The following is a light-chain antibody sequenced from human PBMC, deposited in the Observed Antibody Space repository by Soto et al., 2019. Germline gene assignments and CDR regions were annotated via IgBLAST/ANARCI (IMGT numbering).Light chain of an antibody. CDR1: SGHSSYA. CDR3: QTWGTGIQV. V-gene: IGLV4-69*01. J-gene: IGLJ2*01. Sequence: QLVLTQSPSASASLGASVKLTCTLSSGHSSYAIAWHQQHPEKGPRYFMKLNSAGSHSKGDGIPDRFSGSSSGAERYLTISSLQSEDEADYYCQTWGTGIQVFGGGTKVTVL. CDR2: LNSAGSH.